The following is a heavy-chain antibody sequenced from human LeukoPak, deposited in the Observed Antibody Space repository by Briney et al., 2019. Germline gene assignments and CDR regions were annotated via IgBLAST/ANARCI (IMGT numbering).Heavy chain of an antibody. D-gene: IGHD6-13*01. CDR2: IYFSGST. Sequence: SGTLSLTCTVSGGSISSYYWSWIRQPPGKGLEWIGYIYFSGSTNYNPSLKSRVTISVDTSKNQFSLKLSSVTAADTAVYYCARGWQQQLVRGVGWFDPWGQGTLVTVSS. CDR3: ARGWQQQLVRGVGWFDP. V-gene: IGHV4-4*08. CDR1: GGSISSYY. J-gene: IGHJ5*02.